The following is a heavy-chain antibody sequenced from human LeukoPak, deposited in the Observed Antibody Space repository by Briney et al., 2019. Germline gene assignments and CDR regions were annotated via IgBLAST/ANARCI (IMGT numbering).Heavy chain of an antibody. CDR3: ARASFGWGYCFNGVCYTSYMDV. Sequence: PSETLSLTCAVSGGAFSSEGYSWSWIRQPPGKGLEWIAYMSYSGTNYYSPSLKSRVTVSVDTSKNQFSLNLSSVTAADTAVYYCARASFGWGYCFNGVCYTSYMDVWGNGTTVTVSS. CDR1: GGAFSSEGYS. J-gene: IGHJ6*03. CDR2: MSYSGTN. D-gene: IGHD2-8*01. V-gene: IGHV4-30-4*07.